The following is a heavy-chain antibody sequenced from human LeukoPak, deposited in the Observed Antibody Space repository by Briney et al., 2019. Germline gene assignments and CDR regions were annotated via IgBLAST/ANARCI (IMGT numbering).Heavy chain of an antibody. D-gene: IGHD4-11*01. V-gene: IGHV3-23*01. CDR2: VSISGGSS. J-gene: IGHJ1*01. CDR3: ATYSILNAREFRY. Sequence: GGSLRLSCAASGFTFNYYAMSWVRQAPGKGLEWVSTVSISGGSSYSADSVKGRFTISRDNAKNSVYLQMNSLGADDTAVYYCATYSILNAREFRYWGQGTLVTVTS. CDR1: GFTFNYYA.